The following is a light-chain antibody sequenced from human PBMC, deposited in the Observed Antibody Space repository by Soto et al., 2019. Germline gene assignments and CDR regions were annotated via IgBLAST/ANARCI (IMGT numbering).Light chain of an antibody. Sequence: EIVMTQSPATLSVSPGERATLSCRASQSVSSNLAWYQQKPGQAPRLLIYGASTRATGIPARFSGSGSGTDFTLTISSLQSEDFAVYYCKQYNNWPRTFGQGTKVEIK. V-gene: IGKV3-15*01. J-gene: IGKJ1*01. CDR2: GAS. CDR1: QSVSSN. CDR3: KQYNNWPRT.